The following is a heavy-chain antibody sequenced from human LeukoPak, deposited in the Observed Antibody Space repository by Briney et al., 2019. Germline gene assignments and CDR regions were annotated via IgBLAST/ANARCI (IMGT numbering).Heavy chain of an antibody. J-gene: IGHJ4*02. D-gene: IGHD6-19*01. V-gene: IGHV1-18*04. CDR1: GYTLTSNG. CDR2: INTYNGNT. Sequence: ASVKVSCKASGYTLTSNGISWVRQAPGQGLEWMGWINTYNGNTNYAQNLQGRVTKTTDTSTSTAYVELRSLRSDDTAVYYCARQAGGYSSGWYQFHFDYWGQGTLVTVSS. CDR3: ARQAGGYSSGWYQFHFDY.